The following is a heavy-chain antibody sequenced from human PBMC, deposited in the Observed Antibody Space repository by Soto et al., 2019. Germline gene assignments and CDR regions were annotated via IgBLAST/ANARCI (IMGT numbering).Heavy chain of an antibody. Sequence: VKVSCKASGGTFSSYAISWVRQAPGQGLEWMGGIIPIFGTANYAQKFQGRVTITADKSTSTAYMELSSLRSEDAAVYYCARDLGGPAGYYYYGMDVWGQGTTVTVS. D-gene: IGHD3-16*01. J-gene: IGHJ6*02. CDR1: GGTFSSYA. CDR3: ARDLGGPAGYYYYGMDV. V-gene: IGHV1-69*06. CDR2: IIPIFGTA.